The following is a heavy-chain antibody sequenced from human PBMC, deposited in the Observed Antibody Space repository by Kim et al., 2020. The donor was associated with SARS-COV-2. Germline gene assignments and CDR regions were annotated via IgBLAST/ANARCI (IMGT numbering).Heavy chain of an antibody. V-gene: IGHV3-11*05. Sequence: ADSVKGRFTISRDNAKNSLYLQMNSLRAEDTAVYYCARDPRYYDSSYSDYWGQGTLVTVSS. D-gene: IGHD3-22*01. J-gene: IGHJ4*02. CDR3: ARDPRYYDSSYSDY.